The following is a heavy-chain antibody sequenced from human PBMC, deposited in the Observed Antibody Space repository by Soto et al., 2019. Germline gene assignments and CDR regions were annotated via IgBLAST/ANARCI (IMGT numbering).Heavy chain of an antibody. CDR3: AKEIYYYYGMDV. V-gene: IGHV3-74*03. J-gene: IGHJ6*02. Sequence: GGSLRLSCAASGFTFSPYWMHWVRQAPGEGLVWVSTVSDDGSSTEYADSVKGRFMISRDNAKNTLYLQMNSLRAEDTAVYYCAKEIYYYYGMDVWGQGTTVTVSS. CDR2: VSDDGSST. CDR1: GFTFSPYW.